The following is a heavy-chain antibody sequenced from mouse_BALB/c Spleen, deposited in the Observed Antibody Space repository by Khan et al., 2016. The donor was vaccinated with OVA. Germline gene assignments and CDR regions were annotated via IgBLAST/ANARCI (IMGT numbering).Heavy chain of an antibody. V-gene: IGHV3-2*02. J-gene: IGHJ4*01. Sequence: QLEESGPGLVKPSQSLSLTCTVSGYSITSNYAWNWIRQFPGNKLEWMGYISYSGRTSYIPSLKSRISITRDTSKNQFFLQLNSVTTEDTATXYCASGNYYGYAMDYWGQGTSVTVSS. CDR3: ASGNYYGYAMDY. D-gene: IGHD1-1*01. CDR2: ISYSGRT. CDR1: GYSITSNYA.